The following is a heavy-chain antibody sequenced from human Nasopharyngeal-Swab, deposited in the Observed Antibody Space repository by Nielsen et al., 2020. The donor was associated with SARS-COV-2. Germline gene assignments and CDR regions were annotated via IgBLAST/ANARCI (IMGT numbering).Heavy chain of an antibody. J-gene: IGHJ3*02. CDR1: GDSVSSNSDA. CDR3: ARADLSVLWFGELSSDAFDI. V-gene: IGHV6-1*01. CDR2: TYYRSKWYN. D-gene: IGHD3-10*01. Sequence: SETLSLTCAISGDSVSSNSDAWNWIRQSPSRGLEWLGRTYYRSKWYNDYAVSVKSRITINPDTSKNQFSLQLNSVTPEDTAVYYCARADLSVLWFGELSSDAFDIWGQGTMVTVSS.